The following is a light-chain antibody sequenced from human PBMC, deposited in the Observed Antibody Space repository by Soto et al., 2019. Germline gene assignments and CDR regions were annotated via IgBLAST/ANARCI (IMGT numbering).Light chain of an antibody. CDR2: RAS. Sequence: EMVLTQSPATLSLSPGERATLSCRPSQSVSSYLAWYQQPPGQAPMLHIYRASTRATGIPDRFTGSGSGTDFTLTISRLEPEDFAVYYCQQYGSSPRTFGQGTKVDIK. V-gene: IGKV3-20*01. J-gene: IGKJ1*01. CDR3: QQYGSSPRT. CDR1: QSVSSY.